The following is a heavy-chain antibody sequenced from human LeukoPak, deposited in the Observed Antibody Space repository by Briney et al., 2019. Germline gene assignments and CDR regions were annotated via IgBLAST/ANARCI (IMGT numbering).Heavy chain of an antibody. J-gene: IGHJ4*02. CDR2: IYYSGST. Sequence: PSETLSLTCTVSGGSISSYYWSWIRQPPGKGLGWIGYIYYSGSTNYNPSLKSRVTISVDTSKNPFSLKLSSVTAADTAVYYCARGTYDYVWGSYRDVGNFDYWGQGTLVTVSS. V-gene: IGHV4-59*08. CDR1: GGSISSYY. D-gene: IGHD3-16*02. CDR3: ARGTYDYVWGSYRDVGNFDY.